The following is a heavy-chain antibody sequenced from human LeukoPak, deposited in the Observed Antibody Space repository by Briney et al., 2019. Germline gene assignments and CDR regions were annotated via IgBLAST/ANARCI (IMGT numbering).Heavy chain of an antibody. J-gene: IGHJ6*03. Sequence: SETLSLTCAVYGGSFSGYYWSWIRQPPGKGLEWIGEINHSGSTNYNPSLKSRVTISVDTSKNQFSLKLSSVTAADTAVYYCARTLGGSSYYSNYYYYYMDVWGKGTTVTVSS. CDR1: GGSFSGYY. D-gene: IGHD3-3*01. V-gene: IGHV4-34*01. CDR3: ARTLGGSSYYSNYYYYYMDV. CDR2: INHSGST.